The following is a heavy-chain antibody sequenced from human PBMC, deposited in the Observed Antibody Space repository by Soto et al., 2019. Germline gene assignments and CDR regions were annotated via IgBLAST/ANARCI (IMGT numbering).Heavy chain of an antibody. CDR3: ASFPVCATIGGYYYYGMDV. CDR2: IYSGGST. CDR1: GFTVSSNY. V-gene: IGHV3-66*01. J-gene: IGHJ6*02. Sequence: GRSLRLSCAASGFTVSSNYMSWVRQAPGKGLEWDSVIYSGGSTYYADSVKGRFTISRDNSKNTRYLQMNSLRAEYTSVYYCASFPVCATIGGYYYYGMDVWGQGTTVTVSS. D-gene: IGHD1-26*01.